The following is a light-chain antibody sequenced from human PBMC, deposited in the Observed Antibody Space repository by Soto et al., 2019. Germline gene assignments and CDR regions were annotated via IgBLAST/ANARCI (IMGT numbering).Light chain of an antibody. CDR3: QQRTNWPLT. CDR1: QSVTTF. J-gene: IGKJ4*01. V-gene: IGKV3-11*01. Sequence: EIVLTQSPVTLSLSPGERATLSCRASQSVTTFLAWYQQKPGQAPRLLIYDASQRATGIPARFSGSGSGTDVTITISSLEPEDFAVYYCQQRTNWPLTFGGVTKVEIK. CDR2: DAS.